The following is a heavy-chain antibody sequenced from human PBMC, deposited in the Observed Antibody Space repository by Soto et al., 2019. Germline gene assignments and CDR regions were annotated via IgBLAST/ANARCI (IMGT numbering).Heavy chain of an antibody. CDR1: GFTFSSYG. J-gene: IGHJ4*02. D-gene: IGHD3-22*01. CDR3: AGESADSSGYLCFDY. Sequence: QVQLVESGGGVVQPGRSLRLSCAASGFTFSSYGMHWVRQAPGKGLEWVAVIWYDGSKKYYADSVKGRFTIARDNSKKTPDLQRDSLRAEDTAVYYWAGESADSSGYLCFDYWGQGTLVTVSS. CDR2: IWYDGSKK. V-gene: IGHV3-33*01.